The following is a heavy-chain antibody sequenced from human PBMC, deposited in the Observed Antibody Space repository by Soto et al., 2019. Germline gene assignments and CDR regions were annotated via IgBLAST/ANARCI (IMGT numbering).Heavy chain of an antibody. CDR1: GFTFRNFG. Sequence: ESGGGVVQPGRSLRLSCAASGFTFRNFGFHWVRQAPGKGLEWVALVWYDGTNKYYAESLKGRVSISRDNSKNTLYLGMKSLRAEDTAVYYCARDGDIEGGPPPKNYAMDVWGQGTTVTVSS. V-gene: IGHV3-33*08. D-gene: IGHD5-12*01. J-gene: IGHJ6*02. CDR3: ARDGDIEGGPPPKNYAMDV. CDR2: VWYDGTNK.